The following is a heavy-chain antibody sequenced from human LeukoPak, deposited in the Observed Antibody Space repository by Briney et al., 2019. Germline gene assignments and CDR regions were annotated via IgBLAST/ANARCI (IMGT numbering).Heavy chain of an antibody. J-gene: IGHJ5*02. V-gene: IGHV4-4*09. D-gene: IGHD6-6*01. CDR2: IYADGST. Sequence: SETLSLTCTVSGGSISPYFWSWIRQPPGEGLEWIGYIYADGSTKYNPSLKSRVTISLDTSKNQFSLKLSSVTAADTAVYYCARQGAAARNWFDPWGQGTLVTVSS. CDR3: ARQGAAARNWFDP. CDR1: GGSISPYF.